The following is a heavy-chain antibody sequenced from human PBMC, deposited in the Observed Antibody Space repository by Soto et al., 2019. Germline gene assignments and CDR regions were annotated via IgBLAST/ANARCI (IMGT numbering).Heavy chain of an antibody. Sequence: PGGSLTLSCAASGFIFSSYAMSWVRQAPGKGLEWVSAISGSGGSTYYADSVKGRFTISRDNPKNTLYLQMNSLRAEDTAVYYCARERCNCADYWFDHWGQGTLVTVSS. V-gene: IGHV3-23*01. CDR1: GFIFSSYA. D-gene: IGHD1-20*01. CDR3: ARERCNCADYWFDH. CDR2: ISGSGGST. J-gene: IGHJ5*02.